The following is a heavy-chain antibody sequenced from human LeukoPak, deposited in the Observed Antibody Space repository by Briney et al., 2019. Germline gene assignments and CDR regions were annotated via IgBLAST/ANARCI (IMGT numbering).Heavy chain of an antibody. CDR2: IKQDGNEK. D-gene: IGHD1-26*01. V-gene: IGHV3-7*01. Sequence: PGGSLRLSCAASRFSFGSHWMSWVRQAPGKGLEWVANIKQDGNEKYYVDSVKGRFTISRDNAKNSLYLQMNSLRDEDTAVYYCARDGHSGSYYDYWGQGTLVTVSS. CDR1: RFSFGSHW. J-gene: IGHJ4*02. CDR3: ARDGHSGSYYDY.